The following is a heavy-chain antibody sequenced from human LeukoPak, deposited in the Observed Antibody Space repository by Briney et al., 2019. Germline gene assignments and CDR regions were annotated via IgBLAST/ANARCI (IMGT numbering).Heavy chain of an antibody. CDR1: GVTVSNNF. J-gene: IGHJ4*02. V-gene: IGHV3-53*01. D-gene: IGHD3-10*01. CDR3: AKTATMVRGVTYFDY. CDR2: IYGGGST. Sequence: GGSLILSCAASGVTVSNNFMSWVRQAPGKGLEWVSVIYGGGSTYYADSVKGRFTISRDNSKNTLYLQMNSLRAEDTAVYYCAKTATMVRGVTYFDYWGQGTLVTVSS.